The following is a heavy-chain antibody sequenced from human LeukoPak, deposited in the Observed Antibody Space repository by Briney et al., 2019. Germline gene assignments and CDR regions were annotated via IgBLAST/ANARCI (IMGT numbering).Heavy chain of an antibody. CDR1: GGSISSYY. CDR3: ARDRPGIGVAGDAFDV. Sequence: SETLSLTCTVSGGSISSYYWSWIRQPPGKGLEWIGYIQNRGSTNYNPSLKSRVTLSVDTSKNQFSLKLTSVTAADTAVYYCARDRPGIGVAGDAFDVWGQGTMVTVSS. D-gene: IGHD3-3*01. V-gene: IGHV4-59*01. J-gene: IGHJ3*01. CDR2: IQNRGST.